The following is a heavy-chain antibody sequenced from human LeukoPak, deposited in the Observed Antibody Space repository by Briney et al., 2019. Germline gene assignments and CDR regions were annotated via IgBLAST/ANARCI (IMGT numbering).Heavy chain of an antibody. Sequence: ASVKVSCKASGCTFPSYFMHWVRQAPGQGLEWMGIINPTGGSTTYAQKFQGRVTMTRDTSTSTVYMELSSLRSDDTAVYYCARXAARRFDYWGQGTLVTVSS. CDR3: ARXAARRFDY. J-gene: IGHJ4*02. CDR2: INPTGGST. D-gene: IGHD6-6*01. CDR1: GCTFPSYF. V-gene: IGHV1-46*01.